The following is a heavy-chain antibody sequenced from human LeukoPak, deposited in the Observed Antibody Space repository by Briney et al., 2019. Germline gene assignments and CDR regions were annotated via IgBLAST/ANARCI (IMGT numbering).Heavy chain of an antibody. J-gene: IGHJ5*02. CDR2: IYTSGST. CDR3: ARSPYHYGSGSYSHNWFDP. D-gene: IGHD3-10*01. CDR1: GGSISSYY. Sequence: SETLSLTCTVSGGSISSYYWGWIRQPPGKGLEWIGRIYTSGSTNYNPSLKSRVTISVDTSKNQFSLKLSSVTAADTAVYYCARSPYHYGSGSYSHNWFDPWGQGTLVTVSS. V-gene: IGHV4-4*08.